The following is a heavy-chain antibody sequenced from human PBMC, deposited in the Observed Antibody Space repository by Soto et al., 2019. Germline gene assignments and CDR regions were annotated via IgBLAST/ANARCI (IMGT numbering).Heavy chain of an antibody. J-gene: IGHJ3*02. CDR3: ARGLEVQLERHDAFDI. Sequence: GGSLRLSCTASGFTFGDYAMSWFRQAPGKGLEWVGFIRSKAYGETTEYAASVKGRFTISRDDSKNSLYLQMNSLKTEDTAVYYCARGLEVQLERHDAFDIWGQGTMVTVSS. CDR2: IRSKAYGETT. V-gene: IGHV3-49*03. D-gene: IGHD1-1*01. CDR1: GFTFGDYA.